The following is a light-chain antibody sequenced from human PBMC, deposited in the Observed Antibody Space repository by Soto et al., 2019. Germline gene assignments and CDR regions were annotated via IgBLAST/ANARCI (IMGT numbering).Light chain of an antibody. J-gene: IGKJ1*01. CDR3: QQYNSWPRT. V-gene: IGKV3-15*01. CDR1: QNIKTN. Sequence: DTVLSQSPPTLSVSHGERATRSCRASQNIKTNLAWYQHKPGQAPRLLIYGAFTGATGVPARFSGSGSGTEFTLTISSLQSEDFATYYCQQYNSWPRTFGQGTKVDI. CDR2: GAF.